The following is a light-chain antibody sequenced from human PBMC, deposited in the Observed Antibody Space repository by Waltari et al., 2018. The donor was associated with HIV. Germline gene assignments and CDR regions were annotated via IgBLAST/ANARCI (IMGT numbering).Light chain of an antibody. CDR1: QSLVHSDGNTY. CDR2: KIS. CDR3: MQATQFPYS. J-gene: IGKJ2*03. Sequence: DIVMTQTPLSSPVTLGQPASISCRSSQSLVHSDGNTYLSWLQQRPGQPPRLLLYKISNRFSRVPDRFSGSGTGADFTLKISRVEAEDVGVYYCMQATQFPYSFGQGTKLQI. V-gene: IGKV2-24*01.